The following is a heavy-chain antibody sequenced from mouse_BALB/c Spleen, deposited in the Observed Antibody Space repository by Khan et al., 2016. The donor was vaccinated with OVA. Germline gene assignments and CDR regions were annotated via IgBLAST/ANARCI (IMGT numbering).Heavy chain of an antibody. Sequence: QIQLVQSGPELVKPGASVRISCKASGYTFTTYYIHWVKQRPGQGLEWIGWIYPGSFNTNYSEKFKGKATLTADKSSSTAYMQLSSLTSEDSAVYYCASDDYFVGDAMDYWGQGTSVTVSS. CDR2: IYPGSFNT. V-gene: IGHV1S56*01. CDR3: ASDDYFVGDAMDY. CDR1: GYTFTTYY. D-gene: IGHD2-3*01. J-gene: IGHJ4*01.